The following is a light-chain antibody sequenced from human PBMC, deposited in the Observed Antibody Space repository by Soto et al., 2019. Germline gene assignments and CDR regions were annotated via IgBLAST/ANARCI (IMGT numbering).Light chain of an antibody. V-gene: IGLV2-8*01. CDR2: EVN. J-gene: IGLJ2*01. CDR1: SSDVGGYVY. CDR3: SSYAGTNIDVV. Sequence: QSALTQPPSASGSPGQSVTISCTGTSSDVGGYVYVSWYQQYPGKAPKLRIYEVNKRTSGVPDRFSGSKSGNTASLTVSGLQAEDEAHYYCSSYAGTNIDVVFGGGTQLTVL.